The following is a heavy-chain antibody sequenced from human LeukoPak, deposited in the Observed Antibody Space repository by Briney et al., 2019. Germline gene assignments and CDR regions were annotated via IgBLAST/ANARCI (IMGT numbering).Heavy chain of an antibody. CDR1: GFNFIDYS. J-gene: IGHJ6*03. CDR2: IGISSGNT. D-gene: IGHD5-24*01. CDR3: AKDGDAYTEFYYYYMDV. V-gene: IGHV3-48*01. Sequence: GGSLRLSCAASGFNFIDYSMNWVRQAPGKGLEWISYIGISSGNTKYADSVKGRFTISRDKARNSLYLQMNSLRVEDTAVYYCAKDGDAYTEFYYYYMDVWGKGTTVTVSS.